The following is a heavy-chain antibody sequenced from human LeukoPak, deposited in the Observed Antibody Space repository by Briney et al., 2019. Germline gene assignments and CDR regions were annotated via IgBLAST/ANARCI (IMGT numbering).Heavy chain of an antibody. CDR2: ISAYNGNT. V-gene: IGHV1-18*01. CDR3: ARDHGGSGWYSNYYYYYMDV. D-gene: IGHD6-19*01. J-gene: IGHJ6*03. Sequence: ASAKVSCKASGYTFTSYGISWVRQAPGQGLEWMGWISAYNGNTNYAQKLQGRVTMTTDTSTSTAYMELRSLRSDDTAVYYCARDHGGSGWYSNYYYYYMDVWGKGTTVTVSS. CDR1: GYTFTSYG.